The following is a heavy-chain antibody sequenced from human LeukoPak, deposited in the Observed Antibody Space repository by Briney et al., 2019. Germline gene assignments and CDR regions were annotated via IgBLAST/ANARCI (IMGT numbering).Heavy chain of an antibody. CDR1: GFTFSSYA. J-gene: IGHJ6*03. CDR2: IPYDGSNK. CDR3: ARDPQFPDNYYYYMDV. V-gene: IGHV3-30*04. Sequence: PGRSLRLSCAASGFTFSSYAMHWVRQAPGKGLEWVAVIPYDGSNKYYADSVKGRFTISRDNSKNTLYLQMNSLRAEDTAVYYCARDPQFPDNYYYYMDVWGKGTTFTVSS. D-gene: IGHD1-14*01.